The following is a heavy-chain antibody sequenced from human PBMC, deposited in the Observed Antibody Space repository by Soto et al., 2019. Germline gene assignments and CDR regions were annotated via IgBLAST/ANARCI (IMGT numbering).Heavy chain of an antibody. Sequence: QVQLQESGPGLVKPSQTLSLTCTVSGGSISSGDYYWSWIRQPPGKGLEWIGYLYYSGSTYYNPSLKSRVTISVDTSKNHFSLKLSSVTAADTAVYYCARDHLRYNFWFDPWGQGTLVTVSS. CDR2: LYYSGST. V-gene: IGHV4-30-4*01. CDR1: GGSISSGDYY. CDR3: ARDHLRYNFWFDP. J-gene: IGHJ5*02. D-gene: IGHD1-20*01.